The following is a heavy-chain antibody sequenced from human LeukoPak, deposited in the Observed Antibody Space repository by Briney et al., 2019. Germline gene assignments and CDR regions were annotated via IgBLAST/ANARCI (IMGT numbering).Heavy chain of an antibody. J-gene: IGHJ4*02. D-gene: IGHD6-19*01. CDR3: AKDGLCPSVCPTKIDVAGYVDY. CDR1: GFTFSIFT. CDR2: INHNGGTT. Sequence: GGSLRLSCAASGFTFSIFTMNWVRQAPGKGLEWVSIINHNGGTTYYTDSVKGRFTISRDNSNNTVYLQMNSLRAEDTAIYYCAKDGLCPSVCPTKIDVAGYVDYWGQGTLVTVSS. V-gene: IGHV3-23*01.